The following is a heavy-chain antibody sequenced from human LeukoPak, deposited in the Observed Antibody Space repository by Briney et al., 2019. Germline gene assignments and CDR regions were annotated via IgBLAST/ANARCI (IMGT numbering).Heavy chain of an antibody. D-gene: IGHD3-22*01. Sequence: ASVKVSCKASGYTFTTHIISWVRQAPGQGLEWRGWIGTYSGETRYAQSLQGRVTMTTDTSTSTAYMELRSMRSDDTAVYYCARMAPYDSSGYHKYFKNWGQGTLVTVSS. V-gene: IGHV1-18*04. J-gene: IGHJ1*01. CDR1: GYTFTTHI. CDR3: ARMAPYDSSGYHKYFKN. CDR2: IGTYSGET.